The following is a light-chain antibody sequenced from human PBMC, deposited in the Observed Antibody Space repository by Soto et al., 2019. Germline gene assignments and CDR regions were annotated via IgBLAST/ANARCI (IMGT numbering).Light chain of an antibody. Sequence: EIVLTQSPGTLSLSPGERATLSCRASQRVSSSYLAWYQQKPGQAPRLLIYGASSRATGIPDRFSGSGSGTDFTLTISRLEPEDFAVDYCQQYGSSPPVFTFGPGNKVDIK. CDR3: QQYGSSPPVFT. J-gene: IGKJ3*01. V-gene: IGKV3-20*01. CDR1: QRVSSSY. CDR2: GAS.